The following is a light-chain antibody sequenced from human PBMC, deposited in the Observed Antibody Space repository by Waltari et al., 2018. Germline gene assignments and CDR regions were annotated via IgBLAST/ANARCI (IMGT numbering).Light chain of an antibody. Sequence: DIVLTQSPDSLAVPLGERAPINCKSSQSVLYISRDKNYLTWYQQKPGQPPKLLISWASARESGVPDRFSGSGSGTDFTLTISSLQAEDVAVYYCQQYFRAPYTFGQGTKLEIK. V-gene: IGKV4-1*01. CDR3: QQYFRAPYT. J-gene: IGKJ2*01. CDR2: WAS. CDR1: QSVLYISRDKNY.